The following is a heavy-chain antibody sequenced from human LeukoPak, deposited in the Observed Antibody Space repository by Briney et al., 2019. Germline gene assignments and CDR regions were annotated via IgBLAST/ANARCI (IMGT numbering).Heavy chain of an antibody. CDR3: AKDMGYCSSATCYGLDY. J-gene: IGHJ4*02. D-gene: IGHD2-2*01. Sequence: GGSLRLSCAASGFTFSSYWMHWVRQAPGKGLVWVSRINSDGSSTSYADSVKGRFTISRDNSKNTLFLQMNSLRAEDTAIYYRAKDMGYCSSATCYGLDYWGQGTLVTVSS. CDR1: GFTFSSYW. V-gene: IGHV3-74*01. CDR2: INSDGSST.